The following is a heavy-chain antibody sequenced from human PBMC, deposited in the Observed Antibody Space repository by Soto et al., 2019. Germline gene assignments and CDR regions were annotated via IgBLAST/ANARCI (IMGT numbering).Heavy chain of an antibody. CDR3: AREFLEPGCFDY. CDR2: ISYDGSNK. V-gene: IGHV3-30-3*01. CDR1: GFTFSSYA. J-gene: IGHJ4*02. D-gene: IGHD3-3*01. Sequence: GGSLRLSCAASGFTFSSYAMHWVRQAPGKGLEWVAVISYDGSNKYYADSVKGRFTISRDNSKNTLYLQMNSLRAEDTAVYYCAREFLEPGCFDYWGQGTLVTVSS.